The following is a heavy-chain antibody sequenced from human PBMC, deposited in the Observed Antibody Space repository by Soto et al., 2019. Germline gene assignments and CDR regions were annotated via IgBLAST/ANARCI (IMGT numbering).Heavy chain of an antibody. D-gene: IGHD3-10*02. Sequence: LSLTCAVYGGSFSGYYWTWIRQPPGKGLEWIGEITHSGSTNYNPSLKSRVTISVDTSKNQFSLNLDSVTAADTAVYYCARSSVRGWSYWGQGTLVTVSS. V-gene: IGHV4-34*01. CDR1: GGSFSGYY. CDR3: ARSSVRGWSY. J-gene: IGHJ4*02. CDR2: ITHSGST.